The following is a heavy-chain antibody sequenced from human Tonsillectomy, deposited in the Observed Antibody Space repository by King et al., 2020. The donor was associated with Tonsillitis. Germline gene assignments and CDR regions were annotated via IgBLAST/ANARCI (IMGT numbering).Heavy chain of an antibody. J-gene: IGHJ5*02. Sequence: VQLVESGGGVVQPGRSLRLSCAASGFTFSSYGMHWVRQAPGKGLEWVAVIWYDGSNKYYADSVKGRFTISRDNSKNTLYLQMNSLRAEDTAVYYCARRGAGGLFGVVNDWFDPWGQGTLVTVSS. CDR1: GFTFSSYG. V-gene: IGHV3-33*01. CDR2: IWYDGSNK. D-gene: IGHD3-3*01. CDR3: ARRGAGGLFGVVNDWFDP.